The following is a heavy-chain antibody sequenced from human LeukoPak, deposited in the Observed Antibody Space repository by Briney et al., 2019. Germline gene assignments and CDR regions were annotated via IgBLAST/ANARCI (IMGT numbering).Heavy chain of an antibody. CDR3: TREGGSGWAPFDY. CDR1: GYTLSDFG. Sequence: ASVKVSCKASGYTLSDFGINWVRQAPGQGLEWVGWVTAFTDDTKSAQKFQGRVTMTTDTSTNTAYLELRSLGSDDTAVYFCTREGGSGWAPFDYWGQGTLVTVSS. J-gene: IGHJ4*02. V-gene: IGHV1-18*01. CDR2: VTAFTDDT. D-gene: IGHD6-19*01.